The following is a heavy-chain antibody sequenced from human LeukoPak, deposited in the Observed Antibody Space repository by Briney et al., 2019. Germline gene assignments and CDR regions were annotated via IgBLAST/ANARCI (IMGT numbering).Heavy chain of an antibody. CDR3: ARDRGYYDSSGYFPYYYYYMDV. CDR2: ISAYNGNT. V-gene: IGHV1-18*01. J-gene: IGHJ6*03. Sequence: ASVKVSCKASGYTFTSYGISWVRQAPGQGLEWMGWISAYNGNTNYAQKLQGRVTMTTDTSTSTAYMELRSLRSDGTAVYYCARDRGYYDSSGYFPYYYYYMDVWGKGTTVTVSS. CDR1: GYTFTSYG. D-gene: IGHD3-22*01.